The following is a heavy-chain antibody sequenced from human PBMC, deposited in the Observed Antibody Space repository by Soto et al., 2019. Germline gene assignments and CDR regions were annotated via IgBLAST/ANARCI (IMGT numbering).Heavy chain of an antibody. Sequence: GASVKVSCKASGGTFSSYAISWVRQAPGQGLEWMGGIIPIFGTANYAQKFQGRVTITADESTSTAYMELSSLRSEDTAVYYCARDIRYGEQEDDAFDIWGQGTMVTVSS. D-gene: IGHD4-17*01. J-gene: IGHJ3*02. V-gene: IGHV1-69*13. CDR3: ARDIRYGEQEDDAFDI. CDR1: GGTFSSYA. CDR2: IIPIFGTA.